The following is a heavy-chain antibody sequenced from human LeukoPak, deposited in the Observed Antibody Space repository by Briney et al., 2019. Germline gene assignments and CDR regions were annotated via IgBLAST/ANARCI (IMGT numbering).Heavy chain of an antibody. Sequence: PGGSLRLSCAASGFTFSSYTMSWVRQAPGKGLEWVSAISGSGGSTYYADSVKGRFTISRDNSKNTLYLQMNSLRAEDTAVYSCATGGNFYYSHWGQGTLVTVSS. J-gene: IGHJ1*01. V-gene: IGHV3-23*01. CDR2: ISGSGGST. CDR3: ATGGNFYYSH. D-gene: IGHD4-11*01. CDR1: GFTFSSYT.